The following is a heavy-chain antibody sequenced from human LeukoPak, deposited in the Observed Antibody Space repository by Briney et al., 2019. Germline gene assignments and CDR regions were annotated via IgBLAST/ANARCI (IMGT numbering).Heavy chain of an antibody. CDR3: AKDKGSSPDYYSDY. D-gene: IGHD6-6*01. CDR2: ISGSGGST. J-gene: IGHJ4*01. CDR1: GFTFRNYA. Sequence: GGSLRLSCAASGFTFRNYAMTWVRQAPGKGLEWVSEISGSGGSTYYADSAKGRFTISRDNSKNTLYLQMNSLRAEDSALYYCAKDKGSSPDYYSDYWGHGTLVTVSS. V-gene: IGHV3-23*01.